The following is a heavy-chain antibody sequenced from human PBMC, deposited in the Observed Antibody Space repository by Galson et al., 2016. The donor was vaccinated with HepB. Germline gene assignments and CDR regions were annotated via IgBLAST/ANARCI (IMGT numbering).Heavy chain of an antibody. D-gene: IGHD3-3*01. V-gene: IGHV1-18*01. CDR1: GYTFSNYG. J-gene: IGHJ4*02. CDR3: ARDSQTYFDFWSNYHRGLEGGNSFDY. Sequence: SVKVSCKASGYTFSNYGISWVRQAPGQGLEWMGWISAYNGNTNYAQKFQDRVTMTTDTSTTPANRELRSLRSDDTAVYFCARDSQTYFDFWSNYHRGLEGGNSFDYWGQGTPVTVSA. CDR2: ISAYNGNT.